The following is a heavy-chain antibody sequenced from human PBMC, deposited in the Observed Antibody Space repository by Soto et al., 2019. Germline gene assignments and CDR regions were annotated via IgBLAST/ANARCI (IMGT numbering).Heavy chain of an antibody. D-gene: IGHD2-8*02. CDR2: ISSSSSTI. J-gene: IGHJ4*02. V-gene: IGHV3-48*01. CDR1: GFTFSNYG. CDR3: ATSLITTVGATA. Sequence: GGSLRLSCEASGFTFSNYGINWVRQAPGKGLEWVSHISSSSSTIYYAESVKGRFSISRDNAKNSLYLQMSSLRGEDTAVYYCATSLITTVGATAWGQGPHVTVSS.